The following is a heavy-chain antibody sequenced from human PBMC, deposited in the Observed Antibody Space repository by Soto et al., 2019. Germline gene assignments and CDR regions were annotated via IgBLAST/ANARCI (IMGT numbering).Heavy chain of an antibody. J-gene: IGHJ6*02. CDR3: ARDRVPDYGGNGQSYYYYGMDV. V-gene: IGHV5-51*01. Sequence: GESLKISCKGSGYSFTSYWIGWVRQMPGKGLEWMGIIYPGDSDTTYSPSFQGQVTISADKSISTAYLQWSSLKASDTAMYYCARDRVPDYGGNGQSYYYYGMDVWGQGTTVTVSS. CDR1: GYSFTSYW. D-gene: IGHD4-17*01. CDR2: IYPGDSDT.